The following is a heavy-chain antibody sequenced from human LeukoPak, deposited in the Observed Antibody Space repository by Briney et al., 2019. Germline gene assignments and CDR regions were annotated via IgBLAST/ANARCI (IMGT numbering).Heavy chain of an antibody. CDR3: TTSYYDSSGYRG. CDR2: IKTKTDGGTT. V-gene: IGHV3-15*01. J-gene: IGHJ4*02. D-gene: IGHD3-22*01. CDR1: GFTFSNAW. Sequence: GGSLRLSCAASGFTFSNAWMSWVRQAPGKGLEWVGRIKTKTDGGTTDYAAPVKGRFIISRDDSKNTLDLQMNSLKTEDTAVYYCTTSYYDSSGYRGWGQGILVTVSS.